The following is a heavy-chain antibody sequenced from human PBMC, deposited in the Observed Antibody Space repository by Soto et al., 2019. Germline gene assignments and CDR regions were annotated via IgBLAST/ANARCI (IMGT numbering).Heavy chain of an antibody. Sequence: QVQLQESGPGLVKPSGTLSLTCAVSGGSISSSNWWSWVRQPPGKGLEWIGEIYHSGSTNYNPSLKSRVTIPVDKSKNQFSLKLSSVTAADTAVYYCASVRKGYYYDTDAFDIWGQGTMVTVSS. D-gene: IGHD3-22*01. CDR2: IYHSGST. CDR1: GGSISSSNW. J-gene: IGHJ3*02. CDR3: ASVRKGYYYDTDAFDI. V-gene: IGHV4-4*02.